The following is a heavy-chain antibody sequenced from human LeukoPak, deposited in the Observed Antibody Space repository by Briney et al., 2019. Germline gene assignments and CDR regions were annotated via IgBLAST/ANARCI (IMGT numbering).Heavy chain of an antibody. V-gene: IGHV5-51*01. J-gene: IGHJ4*02. CDR3: ATPPLYSSCCLVLRY. Sequence: GESLKISCKGSGCSFTSYWIGWVRQMPGKGLEWMGIIYPGDSDTRYSPSFQGQVTISADKFISTAYLQWSSLKASDTAMYYCATPPLYSSCCLVLRYWGQGPLFTASS. CDR2: IYPGDSDT. D-gene: IGHD6-13*01. CDR1: GCSFTSYW.